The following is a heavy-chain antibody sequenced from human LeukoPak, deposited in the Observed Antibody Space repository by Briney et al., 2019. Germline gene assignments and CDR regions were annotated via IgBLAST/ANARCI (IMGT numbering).Heavy chain of an antibody. CDR3: ARVISEDYYGMDV. CDR1: EYPFSSDR. CDR2: ISSSSYI. Sequence: GESRRLSCAASEYPFSSDRMNRVRQAPGKGLERVSSISSSSYIYYADSMKGRFTISRDNAKNSLYLQMNSLRAEDTAVYYCARVISEDYYGMDVWGQGTTVTVSS. V-gene: IGHV3-21*01. J-gene: IGHJ6*02. D-gene: IGHD2/OR15-2a*01.